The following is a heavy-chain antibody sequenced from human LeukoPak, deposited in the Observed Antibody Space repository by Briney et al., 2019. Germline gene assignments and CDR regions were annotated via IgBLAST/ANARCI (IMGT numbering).Heavy chain of an antibody. CDR2: IYHSGST. Sequence: PSETLSLTCAVSGSSISSGYYWAWIRQPPGKGLEWIGSIYHSGSTYYNPSLKSRVTISVDTSKNQFSLKLSSVTAADTAVYYCARDPDYYDSSGYYQGAFDIWGQGTMVTVSS. J-gene: IGHJ3*02. V-gene: IGHV4-38-2*02. CDR1: GSSISSGYY. D-gene: IGHD3-22*01. CDR3: ARDPDYYDSSGYYQGAFDI.